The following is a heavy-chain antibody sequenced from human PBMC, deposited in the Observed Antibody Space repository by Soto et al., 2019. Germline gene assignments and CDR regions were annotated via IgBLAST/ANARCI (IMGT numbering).Heavy chain of an antibody. D-gene: IGHD6-13*01. CDR1: GGTFSSYA. J-gene: IGHJ4*02. Sequence: QVQLVQSGAEVKKPGSSVKVYCKASGGTFSSYAISWVRQAPGQGLEWMGGIITIFGTANYAQKFQGRVTITADESTSTDYMELSSLRSDDTAVYYCARAPAAAARGNFDYWGQGNLVTVS. V-gene: IGHV1-69*01. CDR3: ARAPAAAARGNFDY. CDR2: IITIFGTA.